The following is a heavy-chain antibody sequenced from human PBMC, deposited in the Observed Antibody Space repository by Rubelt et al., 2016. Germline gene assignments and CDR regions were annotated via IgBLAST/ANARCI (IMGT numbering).Heavy chain of an antibody. CDR3: ARNRVDGYTPNHAFFDQ. Sequence: RQAPGKGLEWVANIRQDGSEKNYVDSVKGRSTISRDNAKNSLYLQMNSLRAEDTAVYYCARNRVDGYTPNHAFFDQWGQGTLVTVSS. CDR2: IRQDGSEK. D-gene: IGHD5-24*01. V-gene: IGHV3-7*01. J-gene: IGHJ4*02.